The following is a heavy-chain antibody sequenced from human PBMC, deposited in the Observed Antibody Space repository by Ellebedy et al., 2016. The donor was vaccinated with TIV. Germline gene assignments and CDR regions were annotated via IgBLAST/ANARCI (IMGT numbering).Heavy chain of an antibody. V-gene: IGHV4-4*02. Sequence: MPSETLSLTCAVSGDSISSGSCWTWLRQVPEKGLEWIGEICRNGGGNYNPSLRSRVTMSTDKSKNHFALRLTSVTAADTAVYYCAKDTSGWRPRDFWGQGILVIVSS. D-gene: IGHD6-19*01. CDR2: ICRNGGG. J-gene: IGHJ4*02. CDR1: GDSISSGSC. CDR3: AKDTSGWRPRDF.